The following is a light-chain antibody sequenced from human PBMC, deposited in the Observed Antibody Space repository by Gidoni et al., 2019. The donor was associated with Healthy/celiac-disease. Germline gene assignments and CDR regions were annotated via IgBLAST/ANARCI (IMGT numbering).Light chain of an antibody. CDR2: WAS. Sequence: DIVMTQSPDSLAVSLGERATIHCKSSQSVLYSSNSKNYLAWYQQKPGQPPKLLIYWASTRESGVPDRFSGRGSGTDFTLTISSLQAEDVAVYYCQQYYSTSWTFGQGTKVEIK. CDR1: QSVLYSSNSKNY. J-gene: IGKJ1*01. V-gene: IGKV4-1*01. CDR3: QQYYSTSWT.